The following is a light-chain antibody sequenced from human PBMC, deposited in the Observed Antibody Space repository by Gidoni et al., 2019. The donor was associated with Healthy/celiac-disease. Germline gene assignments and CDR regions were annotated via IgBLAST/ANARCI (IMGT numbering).Light chain of an antibody. Sequence: QSALTQPASVSGSPGQSITISCTGTSSDVGRYNSVSWYQQHPGKAPTLMIYERSKRPSGVSNRFSGSKSGNTASLTISGLQAEDEADYYCCSYAGSSTYVFGTGTKVTVL. CDR1: SSDVGRYNS. CDR3: CSYAGSSTYV. V-gene: IGLV2-23*01. CDR2: ERS. J-gene: IGLJ1*01.